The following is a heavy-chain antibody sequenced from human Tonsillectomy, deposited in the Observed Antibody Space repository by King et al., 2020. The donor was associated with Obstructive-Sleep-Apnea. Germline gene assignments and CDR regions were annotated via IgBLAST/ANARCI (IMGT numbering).Heavy chain of an antibody. CDR2: INDSGNT. Sequence: VQLQQWGAGLLKPSETLSLTCAVFGGSFSGHRWSWIRQSPGKGLQWIGEINDSGNTNYNPSLRSRVTISLDTSKNQFSLKLNSVTAADTAVYYCARRDDYWGQGTLVTVSS. J-gene: IGHJ4*02. CDR3: ARRDDY. V-gene: IGHV4-34*01. CDR1: GGSFSGHR.